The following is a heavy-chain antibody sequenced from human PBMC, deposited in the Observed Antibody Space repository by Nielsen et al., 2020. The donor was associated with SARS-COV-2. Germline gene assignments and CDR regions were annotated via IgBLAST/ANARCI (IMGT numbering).Heavy chain of an antibody. D-gene: IGHD2-2*01. J-gene: IGHJ6*02. Sequence: GESLKISCAASGFTFSSYSMNWVRQAPGKGLEWVSSISSSSSYIYYADLAKGRFTISRDNAKNSLYLQMNSLRAEDTAVYYCARDSIVVVPAATGLWDVWGQGTTVTVSS. V-gene: IGHV3-21*01. CDR3: ARDSIVVVPAATGLWDV. CDR1: GFTFSSYS. CDR2: ISSSSSYI.